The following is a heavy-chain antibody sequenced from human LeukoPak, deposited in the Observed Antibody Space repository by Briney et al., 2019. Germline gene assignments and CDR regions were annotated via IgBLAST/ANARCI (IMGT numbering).Heavy chain of an antibody. CDR3: AGGPSYYGSGSHQNWFDP. CDR1: GYIFTGYY. D-gene: IGHD3-10*01. CDR2: INPDNGDT. Sequence: ASVKVSCKASGYIFTGYYMHWVRQAPGQGLEWMGWINPDNGDTSYAQMFQGRITMTRDTSITTAYMDLSSLTSDDTAVYYCAGGPSYYGSGSHQNWFDPWGQGTLVTVSS. J-gene: IGHJ5*02. V-gene: IGHV1-2*02.